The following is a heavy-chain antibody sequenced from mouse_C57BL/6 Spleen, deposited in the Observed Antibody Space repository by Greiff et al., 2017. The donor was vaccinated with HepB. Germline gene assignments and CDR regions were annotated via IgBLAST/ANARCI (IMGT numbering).Heavy chain of an antibody. J-gene: IGHJ4*01. CDR3: ASTVALYYYAMDY. CDR1: GYTFTDYN. CDR2: INPNNGGT. D-gene: IGHD1-1*01. V-gene: IGHV1-22*01. Sequence: EVKLMESGPELVKPGASVKMSCKASGYTFTDYNMHWVKQSHGKSLEWIGYINPNNGGTSYNQKFKGKATLTVNKSSSTAYMELRSLTSEDSAVYYCASTVALYYYAMDYWGQGTSVTVSS.